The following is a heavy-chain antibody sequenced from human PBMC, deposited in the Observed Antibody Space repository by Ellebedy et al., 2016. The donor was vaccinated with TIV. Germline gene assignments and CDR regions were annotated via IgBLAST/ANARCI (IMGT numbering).Heavy chain of an antibody. D-gene: IGHD2-21*02. CDR2: IIPILGIA. J-gene: IGHJ4*02. V-gene: IGHV1-69*04. CDR3: ARDRCGGDCPTGY. Sequence: AASVKVSCQASGGPFSSYAISWVRQAPGQGLEWMRRIIPILGIANYAQKFQGRVTITADKSTSTAYMELSSLRSEDTAVYYCARDRCGGDCPTGYWGQGTLVTVSS. CDR1: GGPFSSYA.